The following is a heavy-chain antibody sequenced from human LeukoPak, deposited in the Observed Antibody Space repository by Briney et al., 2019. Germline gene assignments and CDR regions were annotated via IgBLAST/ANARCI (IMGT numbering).Heavy chain of an antibody. CDR2: INPNSGGT. J-gene: IGHJ5*02. CDR3: AREVGYGKPNWFDP. D-gene: IGHD5-12*01. V-gene: IGHV1-2*02. CDR1: GYTFTRYY. Sequence: GASVKVSCKASGYTFTRYYMHWVRQAPGQGLEWMGWINPNSGGTNYAQKFQGRVTMTRDTSISTAYMELSRLRSDDTAVYYCAREVGYGKPNWFDPWGQGTLVTVSS.